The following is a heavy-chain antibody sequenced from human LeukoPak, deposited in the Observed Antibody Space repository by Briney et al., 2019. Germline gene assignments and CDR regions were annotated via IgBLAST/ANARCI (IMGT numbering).Heavy chain of an antibody. CDR2: IYYSAST. D-gene: IGHD5-18*01. CDR3: ARGRIQLWMGIDY. Sequence: WXWXXXXXXXXXXXXGSIYYSASTYYNPSLKSRVTISVDTSKKQYSLKQSSVTAADTAVYYCARGRIQLWMGIDYWGQGTLVTVSS. J-gene: IGHJ4*02. V-gene: IGHV4-39*01.